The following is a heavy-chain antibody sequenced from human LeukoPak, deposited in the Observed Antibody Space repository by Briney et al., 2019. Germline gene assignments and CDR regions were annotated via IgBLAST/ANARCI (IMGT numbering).Heavy chain of an antibody. V-gene: IGHV3-9*01. CDR2: ISWNSGSI. D-gene: IGHD6-13*01. Sequence: GGSLRLSCAASGFTFDDYAMHWVRHAPGKGLEWVSGISWNSGSIGYADSVKGRFTISRDNAKNSLYLQMNSLRAEDTALYYCARALIAAATFDYWGQGTLVTVSS. CDR3: ARALIAAATFDY. CDR1: GFTFDDYA. J-gene: IGHJ4*02.